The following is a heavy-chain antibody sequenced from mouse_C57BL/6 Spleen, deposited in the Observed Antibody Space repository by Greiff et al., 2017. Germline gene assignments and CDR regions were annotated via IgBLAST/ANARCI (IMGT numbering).Heavy chain of an antibody. D-gene: IGHD1-1*01. CDR1: GYTFTDYY. V-gene: IGHV1-77*01. CDR3: ARSHLRTPFDY. CDR2: IGPGSGST. Sequence: VKLMESGAELVKPGASVKISCKASGYTFTDYYINWVKQRPGQGLEWIGKIGPGSGSTYYNEKFKGKATLTADKSSSTAYLKLSSLTSEDSAVYVCARSHLRTPFDYWGQGTPLTVSS. J-gene: IGHJ2*01.